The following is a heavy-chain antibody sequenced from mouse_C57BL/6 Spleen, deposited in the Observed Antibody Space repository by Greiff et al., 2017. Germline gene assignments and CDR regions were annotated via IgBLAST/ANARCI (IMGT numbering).Heavy chain of an antibody. Sequence: EVQLQQSVAELVRPGASVKLSCTASGYNIKNTYMHWVKQRPEQGLEWIGRIDPANGNTKYAPKFQGKATITADKSSNTAYLQLISLTSEDTAIYYCARERGIYYDYGDAMDYWGQGTSVTVSS. V-gene: IGHV14-3*01. CDR3: ARERGIYYDYGDAMDY. CDR1: GYNIKNTY. J-gene: IGHJ4*01. CDR2: IDPANGNT. D-gene: IGHD2-4*01.